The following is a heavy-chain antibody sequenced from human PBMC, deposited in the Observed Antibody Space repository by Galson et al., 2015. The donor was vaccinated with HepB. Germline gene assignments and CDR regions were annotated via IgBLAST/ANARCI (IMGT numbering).Heavy chain of an antibody. V-gene: IGHV3-23*01. CDR2: ISGSGGTT. CDR1: GFTFSGSA. Sequence: SLRLSCAASGFTFSGSAMSWVRQAPGKGPEWVSVISGSGGTTYYADSVKGRFTISRDNSKNTLYLQMNSLRAEDTAVYYCAKEEGYIFGRPDYWGQGVLVTVSA. CDR3: AKEEGYIFGRPDY. D-gene: IGHD3-3*02. J-gene: IGHJ4*02.